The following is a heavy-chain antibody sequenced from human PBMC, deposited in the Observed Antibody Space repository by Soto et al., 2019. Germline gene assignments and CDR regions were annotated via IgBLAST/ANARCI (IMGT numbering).Heavy chain of an antibody. D-gene: IGHD1-26*01. J-gene: IGHJ6*02. CDR3: ARVRSGTYFGVYYNGTDV. Sequence: QGQLVQSASEVKKPGSSAKVSCKASGGTFSNYAFSWVRQAPGQGLEWMGGIIPMIGTANYAEKFQGRVTITADESTSTVYMELSSLRSEDTALYYCARVRSGTYFGVYYNGTDVWGQGTAVTVSS. V-gene: IGHV1-69*01. CDR2: IIPMIGTA. CDR1: GGTFSNYA.